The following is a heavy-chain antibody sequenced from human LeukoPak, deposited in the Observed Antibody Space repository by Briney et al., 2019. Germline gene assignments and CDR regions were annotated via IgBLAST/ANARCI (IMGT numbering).Heavy chain of an antibody. CDR3: LQYNSENT. CDR2: IKKDGSET. V-gene: IGHV3-7*01. CDR1: GLTFSNSW. Sequence: PGGSLRLSCVASGLTFSNSWMTWVRQAPGKGLEWVANIKKDGSETYYVDSVRGRFTVSRDNDKNSLYLEMNSLRDEDTAAYYCLQYNSENTWGQGTLVTVSS. J-gene: IGHJ5*02. D-gene: IGHD1-14*01.